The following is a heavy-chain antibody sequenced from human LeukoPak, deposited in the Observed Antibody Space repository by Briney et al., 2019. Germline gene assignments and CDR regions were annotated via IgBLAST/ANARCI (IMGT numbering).Heavy chain of an antibody. V-gene: IGHV1-46*01. Sequence: ASVKVSCKASGGTFSSYAISWVRQAPGQGLEWVGYINPNGGGTTYAQKFQGRVTMTRDTPTSTVYMELSSLRSEDTAVYYCARDSGYSSSWYATWGQGTPVTVSS. D-gene: IGHD6-13*01. CDR3: ARDSGYSSSWYAT. CDR2: INPNGGGT. CDR1: GGTFSSYA. J-gene: IGHJ5*02.